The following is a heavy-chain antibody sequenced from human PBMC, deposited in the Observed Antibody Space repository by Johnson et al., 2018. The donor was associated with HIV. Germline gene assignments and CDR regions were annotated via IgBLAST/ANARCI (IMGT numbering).Heavy chain of an antibody. CDR2: ISSSGRTT. CDR3: VRRMVVGYVAFDI. D-gene: IGHD2-21*01. CDR1: GFTFSSYG. Sequence: VLLVESGGGVVQPGRSLRLSCAASGFTFSSYGMHWVRQAPGKGLEWVAVISSSGRTTYYADSVKGRFTISRNNVQNSMLLQMNSLRADDTAVYFCVRRMVVGYVAFDIWGQWTMVSVSS. V-gene: IGHV3-48*03. J-gene: IGHJ3*02.